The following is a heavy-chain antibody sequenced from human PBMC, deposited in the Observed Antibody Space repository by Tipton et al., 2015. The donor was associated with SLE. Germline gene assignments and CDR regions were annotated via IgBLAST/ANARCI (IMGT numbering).Heavy chain of an antibody. Sequence: SLRLSCVASGFTFSNYAMTWVRQAPGKGLEWVSTVTTSGTTTYYADSVRGRFTISRDDSKNTVYLHMTSLRAEDTAVYHCAKAAEVFDYWGQGTLVTVSS. CDR3: AKAAEVFDY. J-gene: IGHJ4*02. V-gene: IGHV3-23*01. CDR2: VTTSGTTT. CDR1: GFTFSNYA.